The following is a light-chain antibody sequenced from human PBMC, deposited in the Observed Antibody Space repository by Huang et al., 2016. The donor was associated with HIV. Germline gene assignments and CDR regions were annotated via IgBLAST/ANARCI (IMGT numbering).Light chain of an antibody. CDR3: QQRSNWPPT. Sequence: EIVLTQSPVTLSLSPGERATLSCRASQSVSSYLAWYQEKPGPAPRLLIYDASNRATGIPARFSGSGSGTDFTLTISSLEPEDFAVYYCQQRSNWPPTFGGGTKVEIK. CDR1: QSVSSY. CDR2: DAS. V-gene: IGKV3-11*01. J-gene: IGKJ4*01.